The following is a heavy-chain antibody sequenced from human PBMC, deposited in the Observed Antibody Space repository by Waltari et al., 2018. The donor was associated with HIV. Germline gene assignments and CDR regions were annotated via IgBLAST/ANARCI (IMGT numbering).Heavy chain of an antibody. CDR2: ISSSSSTI. D-gene: IGHD1-26*01. Sequence: EVQLVESGGGLVQPGGSLRLSCAASGFTFSSYSMNWVRQAPGKGLEWVSYISSSSSTIYYADSVKGRFTISRDNAKNSLYLQMNSLRAEDTAVYYCARQTYSGSPSGMDVWGQGTTVTVSS. CDR3: ARQTYSGSPSGMDV. V-gene: IGHV3-48*01. J-gene: IGHJ6*02. CDR1: GFTFSSYS.